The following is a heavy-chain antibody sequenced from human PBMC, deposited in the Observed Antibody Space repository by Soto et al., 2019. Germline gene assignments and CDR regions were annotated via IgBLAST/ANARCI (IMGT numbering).Heavy chain of an antibody. Sequence: ASVKVSCKASGGTFSSYTISWVRQAPGQGLEWMGRIIPILGIANYAQKFQGRVTITADKSTSTAYMELSSLRSEDTAVYYCARVGSGRRTDDAFDIWGQGTMVTVSS. CDR2: IIPILGIA. J-gene: IGHJ3*02. CDR1: GGTFSSYT. D-gene: IGHD1-26*01. V-gene: IGHV1-69*02. CDR3: ARVGSGRRTDDAFDI.